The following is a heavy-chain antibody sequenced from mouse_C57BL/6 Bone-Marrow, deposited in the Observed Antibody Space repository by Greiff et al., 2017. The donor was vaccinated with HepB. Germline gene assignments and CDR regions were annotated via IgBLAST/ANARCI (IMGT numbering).Heavy chain of an antibody. CDR3: TRETTVVATNWYFDV. J-gene: IGHJ1*03. CDR2: ISSGGDYI. CDR1: GFTFSSYA. V-gene: IGHV5-9-1*02. D-gene: IGHD1-1*01. Sequence: EVKVVESGEGLVKPGGSLKLSCAASGFTFSSYAMSWVRQTPEKRLEWVAYISSGGDYIYYADTVKGRFTISRDNARNTLYLQMSSLKSEDTAMYYCTRETTVVATNWYFDVWGTGTTVTVSS.